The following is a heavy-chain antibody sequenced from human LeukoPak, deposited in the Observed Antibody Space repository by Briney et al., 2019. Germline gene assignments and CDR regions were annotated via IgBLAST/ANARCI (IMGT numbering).Heavy chain of an antibody. Sequence: SVKVSCKASGGTFSSYAISWVRQAPGQGLEWMGGIIPIFGTANYAQKFQGRVTITADESTSTAYLELSSLRSDDTAVYYCARAPPGLNYGPGDYWGQGTLVTVSS. V-gene: IGHV1-69*13. D-gene: IGHD3-10*01. J-gene: IGHJ4*02. CDR2: IIPIFGTA. CDR3: ARAPPGLNYGPGDY. CDR1: GGTFSSYA.